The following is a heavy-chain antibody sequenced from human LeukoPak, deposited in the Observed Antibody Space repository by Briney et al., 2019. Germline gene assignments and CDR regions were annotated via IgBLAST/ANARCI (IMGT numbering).Heavy chain of an antibody. CDR2: IYTSGST. V-gene: IGHV4-4*07. J-gene: IGHJ6*03. CDR3: ARGSDYDFWSGYPYYYYYYYMDV. CDR1: GGSISSYY. Sequence: SETLSLTCTVSGGSISSYYWSWIRQPAGKGLEWIGRIYTSGSTNYNPSLKSRVTMSVDTSKNQFSLKLSSVTAADTAVYYCARGSDYDFWSGYPYYYYYYYMDVWGKGTTVTVSS. D-gene: IGHD3-3*01.